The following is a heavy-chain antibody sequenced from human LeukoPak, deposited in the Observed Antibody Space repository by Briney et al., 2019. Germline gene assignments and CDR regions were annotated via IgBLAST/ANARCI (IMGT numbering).Heavy chain of an antibody. CDR1: GYTFTSYY. D-gene: IGHD3-22*01. J-gene: IGHJ5*02. CDR3: ARDRRAGQSGYWFDP. Sequence: ASVKVSCKASGYTFTSYYIHWVRQAPGQGLEWMGIINPSGGSTSYAQKFQGRVTMTRDTSTSTVYMDLSSLRSEDTAVYYCARDRRAGQSGYWFDPWGQGTLVTVSS. V-gene: IGHV1-46*01. CDR2: INPSGGST.